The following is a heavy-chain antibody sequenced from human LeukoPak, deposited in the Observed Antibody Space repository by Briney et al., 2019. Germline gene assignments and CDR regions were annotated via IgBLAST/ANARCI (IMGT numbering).Heavy chain of an antibody. J-gene: IGHJ6*02. D-gene: IGHD3-22*01. Sequence: GRSLRLSCAASGLTFSSYAMHWVRQAPGKGLEWVAVISYDGSNKYYADSVKGRFTISRDNSKNTLYLQMNSLRAEDTAVYYCARDSPAYYYDHYYYGMDVWGQGTTVTVSS. CDR3: ARDSPAYYYDHYYYGMDV. V-gene: IGHV3-30-3*01. CDR2: ISYDGSNK. CDR1: GLTFSSYA.